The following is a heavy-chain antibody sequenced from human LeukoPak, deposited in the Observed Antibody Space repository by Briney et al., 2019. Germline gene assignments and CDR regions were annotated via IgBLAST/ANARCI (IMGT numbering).Heavy chain of an antibody. CDR3: ARGEYGDNPHFDN. J-gene: IGHJ4*02. Sequence: SETLSLTCAVSGASISSDSSYWSWIRQPAGEGLEWIGRIYTSGTTNYNPSLMSRVTMSLDTPKTQFPLKLSSVAAADTAVYYCARGEYGDNPHFDNWGQGTLVTVSS. CDR1: GASISSDSSY. CDR2: IYTSGTT. D-gene: IGHD4-23*01. V-gene: IGHV4-61*02.